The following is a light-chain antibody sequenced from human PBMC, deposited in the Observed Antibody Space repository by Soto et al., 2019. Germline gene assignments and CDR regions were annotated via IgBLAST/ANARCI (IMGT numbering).Light chain of an antibody. CDR2: KIS. CDR3: MQTTEFSRT. J-gene: IGKJ1*01. Sequence: DVVITQTPLSSPVTTRAHVSISFSSIQSLVHTDGNTYLSWFQQRPGQPPRLLIYKISNRFSGVPDRFSGSGAATDFTLKISRVEAEDVGIYYCMQTTEFSRTFGKGTKVDIK. V-gene: IGKV2-24*01. CDR1: QSLVHTDGNTY.